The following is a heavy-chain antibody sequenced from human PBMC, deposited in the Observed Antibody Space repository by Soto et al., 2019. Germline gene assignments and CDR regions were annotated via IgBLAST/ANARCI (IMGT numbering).Heavy chain of an antibody. J-gene: IGHJ4*02. CDR2: IIPTLGTP. CDR3: ARVGLGAYDY. V-gene: IGHV1-69*01. D-gene: IGHD6-19*01. Sequence: QVQLVQSGAEVKKPGSSVKVSCKASGGIFSNFAFNWMRQAPGQGLEWMGGIIPTLGTPHYAQKFLGRVTITTDESTRTVYMEMSSLTVEDTAVYYCARVGLGAYDYWGQATLVIVSS. CDR1: GGIFSNFA.